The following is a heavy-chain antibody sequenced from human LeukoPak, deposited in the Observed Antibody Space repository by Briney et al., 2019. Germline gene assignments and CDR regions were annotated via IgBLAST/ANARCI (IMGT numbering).Heavy chain of an antibody. CDR1: GGSISSYY. Sequence: SETLSLTCTVSGGSISSYYWSWIRQPPGKGLEWIGYIYYSGSTNSNPSLKSRVTISVDTSKNQFSLKLSSVTAADTAVYYCARGPGPFDYWGQGTLVTVSS. V-gene: IGHV4-59*01. D-gene: IGHD1-1*01. J-gene: IGHJ4*02. CDR2: IYYSGST. CDR3: ARGPGPFDY.